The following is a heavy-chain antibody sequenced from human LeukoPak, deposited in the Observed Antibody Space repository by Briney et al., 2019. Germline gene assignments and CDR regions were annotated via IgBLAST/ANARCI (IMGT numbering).Heavy chain of an antibody. J-gene: IGHJ4*02. Sequence: GGSLRLSCAASGFSFSDYGMHWVRQAPGKGLDWVAFIRYDGSNKYYADSVKGRFTISRDNSKNTLYLQMNSLRAEDTAVYYCAKDPTRDSSGYYDYWGQGTLVTVSS. CDR1: GFSFSDYG. CDR2: IRYDGSNK. D-gene: IGHD3-22*01. CDR3: AKDPTRDSSGYYDY. V-gene: IGHV3-30*02.